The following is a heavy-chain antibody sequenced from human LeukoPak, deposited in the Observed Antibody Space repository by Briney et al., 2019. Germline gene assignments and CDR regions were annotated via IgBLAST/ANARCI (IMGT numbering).Heavy chain of an antibody. V-gene: IGHV3-15*01. CDR1: GFTFSNAW. J-gene: IGHJ4*02. D-gene: IGHD2-2*01. Sequence: GGSLRLSCAASGFTFSNAWMSWVRQAPGKGLEWVGCIKSKTDGGTTDYAAPVKGRFTISRDDSKNTLYLQMNSLKTEDTAVYYCTTDLTSFDYWGQGTLVTVSS. CDR2: IKSKTDGGTT. CDR3: TTDLTSFDY.